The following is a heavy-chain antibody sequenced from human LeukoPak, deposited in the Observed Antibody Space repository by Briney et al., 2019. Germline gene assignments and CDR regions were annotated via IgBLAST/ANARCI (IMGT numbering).Heavy chain of an antibody. V-gene: IGHV4-4*07. CDR3: ATGTRSHHDAFDI. CDR2: IYTSGST. CDR1: GGSISSYY. J-gene: IGHJ3*02. Sequence: SETLSLACTVSGGSISSYYWSWIRQPAGKGLKWIGRIYTSGSTNYNPSLKSRVTMSVDTSKNQFSLKLSSVTAADTAVYYCATGTRSHHDAFDIWGQGTMVTVSS.